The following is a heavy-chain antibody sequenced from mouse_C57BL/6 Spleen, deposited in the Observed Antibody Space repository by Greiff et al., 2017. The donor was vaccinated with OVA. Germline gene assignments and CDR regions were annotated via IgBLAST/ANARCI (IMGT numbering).Heavy chain of an antibody. CDR3: ASHITTVVATKWYCDV. CDR2: IRHKANGYTT. D-gene: IGHD1-1*01. V-gene: IGHV7-3*01. J-gene: IGHJ1*03. CDR1: GFTFTDYY. Sequence: EVHLVESGGGLVQPGGSLSLSCAASGFTFTDYYMSWVRQPPGKALEWLGFIRHKANGYTTEYSASVKGRFTISRGNSQSILYLQMHALRAEDSATDFCASHITTVVATKWYCDVWGTGTTVTVSS.